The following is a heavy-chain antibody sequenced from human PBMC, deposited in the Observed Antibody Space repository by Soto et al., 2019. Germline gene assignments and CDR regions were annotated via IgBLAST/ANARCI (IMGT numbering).Heavy chain of an antibody. J-gene: IGHJ5*02. CDR2: TYYRSKWYN. Sequence: PSQTLSLTCAISGYSVSSNSAASNWISQSPSRGLEWLGRTYYRSKWYNDYAVSVKSRITINPDTSKNQFSLQLNSVTPEETAVYYCARSSWYSRYDFGWFEPWGQGTLLTVSS. D-gene: IGHD5-12*01. CDR1: GYSVSSNSAA. CDR3: ARSSWYSRYDFGWFEP. V-gene: IGHV6-1*01.